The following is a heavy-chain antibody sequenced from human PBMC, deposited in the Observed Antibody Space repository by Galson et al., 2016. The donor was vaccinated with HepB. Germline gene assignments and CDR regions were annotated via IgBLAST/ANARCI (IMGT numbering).Heavy chain of an antibody. Sequence: SLRLSCAASGLTFSSYTMKWVRQAPGKGLEWVSSISSGSRDIYYTDSVKGRFTISRDNAKNSLYLQMNSLRAEDTAVYYCARMGQWPNAYYYMDVWGKGTTVTVSS. CDR3: ARMGQWPNAYYYMDV. D-gene: IGHD6-19*01. CDR1: GLTFSSYT. J-gene: IGHJ6*03. V-gene: IGHV3-21*01. CDR2: ISSGSRDI.